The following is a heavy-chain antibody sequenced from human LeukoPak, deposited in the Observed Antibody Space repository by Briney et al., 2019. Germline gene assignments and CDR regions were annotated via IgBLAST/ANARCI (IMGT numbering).Heavy chain of an antibody. D-gene: IGHD1-26*01. Sequence: SETLSLTCTVSGGSISSSSYYWGWLRQPPGKGLEWIGSIYYSGSPYHNPSLESRVTISVDTSKNQFSLNLSSVTAADTAVYYCARHSGGTYYTPLNNWGQGTLVTVSS. V-gene: IGHV4-39*01. CDR1: GGSISSSSYY. CDR3: ARHSGGTYYTPLNN. J-gene: IGHJ4*02. CDR2: IYYSGSP.